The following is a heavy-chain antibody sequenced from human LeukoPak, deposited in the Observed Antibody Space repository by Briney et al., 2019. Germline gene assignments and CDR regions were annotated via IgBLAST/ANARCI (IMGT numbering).Heavy chain of an antibody. CDR1: GFTFSSYG. CDR2: IRYDGSNK. J-gene: IGHJ6*03. V-gene: IGHV3-30*02. CDR3: AKEERYDFWSGYPSYYMDV. Sequence: PGGSLRLSCAASGFTFSSYGMHWVRQAPGKGLEWVAFIRYDGSNKYYADSVKGRFTISSDNSKNTLYLQMNSLRAEDTAVYYCAKEERYDFWSGYPSYYMDVWGKGTTVTVSS. D-gene: IGHD3-3*01.